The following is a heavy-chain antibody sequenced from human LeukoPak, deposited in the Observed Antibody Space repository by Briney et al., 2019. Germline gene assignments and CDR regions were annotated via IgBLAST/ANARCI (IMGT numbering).Heavy chain of an antibody. Sequence: SETLSLTCTVSGGPIGSFYWNYIRQPPGKGLEWIGEINHSGSTNYNPSLKSRVTISVDTSKNQFSLKLSSVTAADTAVYYCARGGSYDSNPSPFDIWGQGTMVTVSS. CDR1: GGPIGSFY. CDR3: ARGGSYDSNPSPFDI. V-gene: IGHV4-34*01. CDR2: INHSGST. D-gene: IGHD3-22*01. J-gene: IGHJ3*02.